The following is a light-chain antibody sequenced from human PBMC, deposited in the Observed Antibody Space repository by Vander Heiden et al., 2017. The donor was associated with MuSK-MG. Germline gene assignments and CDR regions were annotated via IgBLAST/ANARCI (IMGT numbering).Light chain of an antibody. V-gene: IGLV3-19*01. CDR1: SLRAYY. J-gene: IGLJ3*02. Sequence: SELTQDPAVSVAVGQTVRITCQGDSLRAYYASWYQQKPGQAPVLVIYVENYRPSGIPDRFSGSSSGNTASLTITGTQAEDEADYYCNSRDSSGNHPSVMFGGGTKLTVL. CDR3: NSRDSSGNHPSVM. CDR2: VEN.